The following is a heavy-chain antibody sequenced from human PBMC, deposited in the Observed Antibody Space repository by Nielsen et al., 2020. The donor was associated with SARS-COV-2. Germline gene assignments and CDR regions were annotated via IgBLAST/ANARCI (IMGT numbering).Heavy chain of an antibody. Sequence: ASVKVSCKVSGYTLTELSMHWVRQAPGKGLEWMGGFDPEDGETIYAQKFQGRVTMTEDTSTDTAYMELRSLRSDDTAVYYCARVERRITIFGVVPRVDLWGRGTLVTVSS. CDR3: ARVERRITIFGVVPRVDL. J-gene: IGHJ2*01. CDR2: FDPEDGET. D-gene: IGHD3-3*01. CDR1: GYTLTELS. V-gene: IGHV1-24*01.